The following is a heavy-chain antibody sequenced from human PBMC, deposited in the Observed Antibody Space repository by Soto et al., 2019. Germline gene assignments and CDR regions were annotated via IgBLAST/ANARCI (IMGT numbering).Heavy chain of an antibody. CDR2: ISPYNGNK. J-gene: IGHJ4*02. Sequence: ASVKVSCKASGYTFPLYDISWVRQAPGQGLEWMGRISPYNGNKHYAQKLQGRVTMTTDTSTSTSYMELRSLRSDDTAVYYCARGASRPFDYWGQGTPVTVSS. CDR1: GYTFPLYD. V-gene: IGHV1-18*01. D-gene: IGHD6-6*01. CDR3: ARGASRPFDY.